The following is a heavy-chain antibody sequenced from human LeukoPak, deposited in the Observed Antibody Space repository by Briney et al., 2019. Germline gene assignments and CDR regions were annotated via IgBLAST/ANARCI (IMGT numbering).Heavy chain of an antibody. Sequence: GALRLSCTVSGFTFSSYAIHWVRQAPGKGLEWVAVISYDGNNKYYADSVRGRFTISRDNSKDTLYLQMNSLRAEDTAVYYCAKEGCTSTSCASDYWGQGALVTVSS. CDR3: AKEGCTSTSCASDY. CDR1: GFTFSSYA. V-gene: IGHV3-30-3*01. CDR2: ISYDGNNK. J-gene: IGHJ4*02. D-gene: IGHD2-8*01.